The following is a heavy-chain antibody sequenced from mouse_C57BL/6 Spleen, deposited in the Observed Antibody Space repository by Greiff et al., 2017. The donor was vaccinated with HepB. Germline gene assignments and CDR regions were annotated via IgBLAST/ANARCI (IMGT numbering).Heavy chain of an antibody. CDR3: TRCQITTVVGGVDY. CDR2: IDPETGGT. V-gene: IGHV1-15*01. J-gene: IGHJ2*01. D-gene: IGHD1-1*01. Sequence: QVQLQQSGAELVRPGASVTLSCKASGYTFTDYEMHWVKQTPVHGLEWIGAIDPETGGTAYNQKFKGMAILTADKSSSTAYMELRSLTSEDSAVYYCTRCQITTVVGGVDYWGQGTTLTVSS. CDR1: GYTFTDYE.